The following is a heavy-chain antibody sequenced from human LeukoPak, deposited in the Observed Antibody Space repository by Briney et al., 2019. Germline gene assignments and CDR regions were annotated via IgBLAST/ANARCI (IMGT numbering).Heavy chain of an antibody. CDR1: GFSFSKSW. CDR3: TRDFAYQQFDY. V-gene: IGHV3-7*01. J-gene: IGHJ4*02. CDR2: INPDASTR. Sequence: GGSLRLSCAATGFSFSKSWMTWVRQAPGKGPEWLTNINPDASTRNYVDAVEGRFIISRDNAKNSVYLETSSLRAEDTAVYYCTRDFAYQQFDYWGQGTLVTVSS. D-gene: IGHD2-21*01.